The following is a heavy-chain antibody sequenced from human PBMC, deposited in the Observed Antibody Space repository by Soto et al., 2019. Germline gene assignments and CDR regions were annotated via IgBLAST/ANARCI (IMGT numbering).Heavy chain of an antibody. CDR3: ARGGYCSGGSCYENDY. V-gene: IGHV1-69*02. CDR1: GGTFSSYT. J-gene: IGHJ4*02. CDR2: IIPILGIA. Sequence: GASVKVSCKASGGTFSSYTISWVRQAPGQGLEWMGRIIPILGIANYAQKFQGRVTITADKSTSTAYMELSSLRSEDTAVYYCARGGYCSGGSCYENDYWGQGTLVTVSS. D-gene: IGHD2-15*01.